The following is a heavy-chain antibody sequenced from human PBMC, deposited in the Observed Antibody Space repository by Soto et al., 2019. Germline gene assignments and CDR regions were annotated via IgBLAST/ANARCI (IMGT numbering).Heavy chain of an antibody. V-gene: IGHV1-2*02. D-gene: IGHD3-10*01. CDR3: ANVLRLGEHTRGAFDI. CDR2: INPNSGGT. CDR1: GYTFTGYY. Sequence: ASVKVSCKASGYTFTGYYMHWVRQAPGQGLEWMGWINPNSGGTNYAQKFQGRVTMTRDTSISTAYMELSRLRSDDTAVYYCANVLRLGEHTRGAFDIWGQGTMVTVSS. J-gene: IGHJ3*02.